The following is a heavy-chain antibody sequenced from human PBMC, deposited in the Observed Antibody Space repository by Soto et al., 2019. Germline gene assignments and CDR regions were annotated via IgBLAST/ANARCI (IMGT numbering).Heavy chain of an antibody. J-gene: IGHJ6*02. CDR2: INPNSGGT. D-gene: IGHD2-8*01. CDR1: GYTFTGYY. CDR3: ARDIVLMAGDYYYGMDV. Sequence: ASVKVSCKASGYTFTGYYMHWVRQAPGQGLEWMGWINPNSGGTNYAQKFQGRVTMNRDTSISTAYMELSRLRSDDTAVYYCARDIVLMAGDYYYGMDVWGQGTTVTVSS. V-gene: IGHV1-2*02.